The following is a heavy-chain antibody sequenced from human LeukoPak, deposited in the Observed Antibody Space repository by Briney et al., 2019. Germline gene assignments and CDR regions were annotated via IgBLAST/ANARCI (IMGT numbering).Heavy chain of an antibody. D-gene: IGHD2-2*01. V-gene: IGHV3-30*04. CDR3: ARDLKTAMDYFDY. Sequence: PGGSLRLSCAASGFTFSTYSMHWVRQAPGKGLEWVAIISYDGSKKYYADYVKGRFTISRDNSKNTLFLQMNSLRPEDTAVYYCARDLKTAMDYFDYWGQGTLVTVSS. CDR1: GFTFSTYS. CDR2: ISYDGSKK. J-gene: IGHJ4*02.